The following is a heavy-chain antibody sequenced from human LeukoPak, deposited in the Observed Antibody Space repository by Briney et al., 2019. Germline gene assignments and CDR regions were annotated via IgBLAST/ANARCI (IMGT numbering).Heavy chain of an antibody. J-gene: IGHJ6*03. CDR1: GGTFSSYA. Sequence: GASVKVSCKASGGTFSSYAISWVGQAPGQGLEWMGGIIPIFGTANYAQKFQGRVTITTDESTSTAYMELSSLRSEDTAVYYCARSQLRLGGWFGEHHPNYYYMDVWGKGTTVTVSS. CDR3: ARSQLRLGGWFGEHHPNYYYMDV. CDR2: IIPIFGTA. D-gene: IGHD3-10*01. V-gene: IGHV1-69*05.